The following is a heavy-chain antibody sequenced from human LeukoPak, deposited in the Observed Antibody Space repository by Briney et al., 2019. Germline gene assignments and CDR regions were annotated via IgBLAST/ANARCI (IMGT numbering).Heavy chain of an antibody. CDR2: IGGSGGGT. CDR3: AKVASGSYYNWPFDY. J-gene: IGHJ4*02. Sequence: PGGSLRLSCAASGFTFSSYAMSWVRQAPGEGLEWVSAIGGSGGGTYYADSVKGRFTISRDNSKNTLYLQMNSLRAEDTAVYYCAKVASGSYYNWPFDYWGQGTLVTVSS. V-gene: IGHV3-23*01. CDR1: GFTFSSYA. D-gene: IGHD1-26*01.